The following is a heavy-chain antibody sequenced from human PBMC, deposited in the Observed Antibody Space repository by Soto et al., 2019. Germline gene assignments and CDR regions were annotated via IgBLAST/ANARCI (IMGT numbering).Heavy chain of an antibody. CDR1: GFTVSSNY. J-gene: IGHJ6*02. V-gene: IGHV3-66*01. Sequence: GGSLRLSCAASGFTVSSNYMSWVRQAPGKGLEWVSVIYSGGSTYYADSVKGRFTISRDNSKNTLYLQMNSLRAEDTAVYYCARVLGSSGGSCYSCDYYYAMDVWGQGTTVTVSS. D-gene: IGHD2-15*01. CDR3: ARVLGSSGGSCYSCDYYYAMDV. CDR2: IYSGGST.